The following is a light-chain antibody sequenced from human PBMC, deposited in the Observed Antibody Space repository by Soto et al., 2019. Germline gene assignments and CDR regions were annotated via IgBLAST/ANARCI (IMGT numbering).Light chain of an antibody. CDR3: KSYAGSNTYV. Sequence: QSVLTQPASVSGSPGQSVTISCTGTKNDTGVYDFVSWYQHHPGKAPRLIIYEVVQRPSGVPDRFSGSKSGNTASLTVSGLQAADEADYFCKSYAGSNTYVFGSGTKVTVL. CDR1: KNDTGVYDF. CDR2: EVV. J-gene: IGLJ1*01. V-gene: IGLV2-8*01.